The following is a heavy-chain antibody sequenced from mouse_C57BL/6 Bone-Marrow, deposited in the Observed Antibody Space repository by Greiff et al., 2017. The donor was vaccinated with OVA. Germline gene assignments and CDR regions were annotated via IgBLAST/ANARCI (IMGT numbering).Heavy chain of an antibody. J-gene: IGHJ2*01. CDR3: ARPGWLLPFDY. Sequence: QVQLQQPGAELVRPGTSVKLSCKASGYTFTSYWMHWVKQRPGQGLEWIGVIDPSDSYTNYNQKFKGKATLTVDTSSSTAYMQLSSLTSEDSAVYYCARPGWLLPFDYWGKGTTLTVSS. CDR1: GYTFTSYW. V-gene: IGHV1-59*01. D-gene: IGHD2-3*01. CDR2: IDPSDSYT.